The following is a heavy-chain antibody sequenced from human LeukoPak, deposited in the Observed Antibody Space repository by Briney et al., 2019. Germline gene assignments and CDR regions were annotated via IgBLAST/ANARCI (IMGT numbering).Heavy chain of an antibody. CDR1: GFTFSDYY. CDR3: ASPAGATHKGTVDY. Sequence: PGGSLRLSCAASGFTFSDYYMSWIRQAPGKGLEWVSYISSSGSTIYYADSVKGRFTISRDNAKNSLYLQMSSLRAEDTAVYYCASPAGATHKGTVDYWGQGTLVTVSS. D-gene: IGHD1-26*01. V-gene: IGHV3-11*01. CDR2: ISSSGSTI. J-gene: IGHJ4*02.